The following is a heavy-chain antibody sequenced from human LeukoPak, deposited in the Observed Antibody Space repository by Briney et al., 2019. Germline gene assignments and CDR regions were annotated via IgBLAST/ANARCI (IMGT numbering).Heavy chain of an antibody. V-gene: IGHV3-23*01. CDR2: ISGSGGST. CDR3: AKGDGYYDSSGYYYSLIDTEYYFDY. D-gene: IGHD3-22*01. CDR1: GFTFSSYA. Sequence: GGSLRLSCADSGFTFSSYAMSWVRQAPGKGLEWVSAISGSGGSTYYADSVKGRFTISRDNSKNTLYLQMNSLRAEDTAVYYCAKGDGYYDSSGYYYSLIDTEYYFDYWGQGTLVTVSS. J-gene: IGHJ4*02.